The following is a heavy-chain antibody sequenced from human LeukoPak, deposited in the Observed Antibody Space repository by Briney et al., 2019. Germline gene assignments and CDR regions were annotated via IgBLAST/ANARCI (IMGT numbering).Heavy chain of an antibody. CDR2: ISGSGGAT. D-gene: IGHD3-10*01. V-gene: IGHV3-23*01. CDR3: ARGGVDYYGSGAYYLMYYFDY. Sequence: GSLRLSCTVSGFTVSSNSMSWVRQAPGKGLEWVSGISGSGGATYYADSVKGRFTISRDDPHNTLYLQMNSLRAEDTAVYFCARGGVDYYGSGAYYLMYYFDYWGQGALVTVSS. J-gene: IGHJ4*02. CDR1: GFTVSSNS.